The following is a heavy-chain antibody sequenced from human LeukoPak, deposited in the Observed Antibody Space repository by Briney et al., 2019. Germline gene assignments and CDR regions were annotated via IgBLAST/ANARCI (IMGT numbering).Heavy chain of an antibody. CDR3: ARSLYYYDSSGYYGSFDY. V-gene: IGHV1-69*06. J-gene: IGHJ4*02. D-gene: IGHD3-22*01. Sequence: ASVKVSCKASGGTFSSYAISWVRQAPGQGLEWMGGIIPIFGTANYAQKFQGRVTITADKSTSTAHMELSSLRSEDTAVYYCARSLYYYDSSGYYGSFDYWGQGTLVTVSS. CDR2: IIPIFGTA. CDR1: GGTFSSYA.